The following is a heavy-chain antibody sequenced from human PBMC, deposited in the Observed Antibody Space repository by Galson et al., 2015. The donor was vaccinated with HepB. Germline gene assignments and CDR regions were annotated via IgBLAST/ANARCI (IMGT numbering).Heavy chain of an antibody. D-gene: IGHD2-21*02. J-gene: IGHJ6*02. CDR3: ARDPIVVVTALSISYGIDP. CDR2: ISYNGGNK. Sequence: SVRVSCAASGFTFSSYAMHWVRQAPGQGLEWVGGISYNGGNKNYADSVKGRFSLSRDNSENTLYLQMSSLRAEDTAVYYCARDPIVVVTALSISYGIDPWGQGTPVTVSS. V-gene: IGHV3-30-3*01. CDR1: GFTFSSYA.